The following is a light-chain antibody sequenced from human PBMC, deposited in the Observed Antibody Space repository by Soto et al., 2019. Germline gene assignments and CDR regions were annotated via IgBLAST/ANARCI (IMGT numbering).Light chain of an antibody. V-gene: IGKV1-5*01. J-gene: IGKJ1*01. CDR2: DAS. Sequence: DIQMTQSPSTLSASVGDRVTITCRASQSISSWLAWYQQKPGKAPKLLIYDASSLESGVPSRFSGSGSGTEFTLTISSLQRDDFATYYCQQYHRYWTFGQGTKLEIK. CDR1: QSISSW. CDR3: QQYHRYWT.